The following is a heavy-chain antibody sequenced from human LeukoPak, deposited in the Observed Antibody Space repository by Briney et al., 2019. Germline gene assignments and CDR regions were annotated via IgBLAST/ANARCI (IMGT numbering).Heavy chain of an antibody. V-gene: IGHV3-23*01. D-gene: IGHD1-14*01. Sequence: GALRLSCAASGFTFSTYAMSWVRQAPGKGLEWVSSISGSGGSTFYADSVKGRFTISRDNSKNTLYLQMNSLRVEDTAIYYCAKRITVVARDAFDFWGQGTMVTVSS. J-gene: IGHJ3*01. CDR3: AKRITVVARDAFDF. CDR1: GFTFSTYA. CDR2: ISGSGGST.